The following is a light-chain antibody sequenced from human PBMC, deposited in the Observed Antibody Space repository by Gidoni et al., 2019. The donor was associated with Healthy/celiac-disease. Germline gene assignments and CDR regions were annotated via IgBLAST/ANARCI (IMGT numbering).Light chain of an antibody. Sequence: QYALTQTASVSGSPGQTITISCTGTSSDVGGYNYVSWYQQHPGKAPKLMIYDVINRPSGVSNRFSGSKSGNTASLTISGLQAEDEADYYCSSYTSSSTLVVFGGGTKLTVL. CDR1: SSDVGGYNY. V-gene: IGLV2-14*01. J-gene: IGLJ2*01. CDR3: SSYTSSSTLVV. CDR2: DVI.